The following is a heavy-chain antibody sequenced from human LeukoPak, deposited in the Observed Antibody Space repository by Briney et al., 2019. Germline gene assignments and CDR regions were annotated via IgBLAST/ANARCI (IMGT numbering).Heavy chain of an antibody. Sequence: GGPLRLSCAASGFAFSSYAMSWVRHAPGKGLEGVFAFSCSSGSTYYADSVKDRLSIFRENSKNTLYLQLNSLRAEDAAVYYCAKLGTGDIVVVVAAIWFDPWGQGTLVTVSS. CDR2: FSCSSGST. CDR3: AKLGTGDIVVVVAAIWFDP. D-gene: IGHD2-15*01. V-gene: IGHV3-23*01. J-gene: IGHJ5*02. CDR1: GFAFSSYA.